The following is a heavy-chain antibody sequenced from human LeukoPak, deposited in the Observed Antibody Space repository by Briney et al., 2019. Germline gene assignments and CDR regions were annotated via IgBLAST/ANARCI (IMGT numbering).Heavy chain of an antibody. CDR3: ANGAAAGTPTTGDY. J-gene: IGHJ4*02. V-gene: IGHV3-30*18. Sequence: GWSLTLSCPASGFTFSSYGMHWVRQAPGKGLEWVADISYDGSNKYYADSVKGRFTSSRDNSKNTLYLQMNSLRAEDTAVYYCANGAAAGTPTTGDYWGQGTLVTVSS. CDR1: GFTFSSYG. D-gene: IGHD6-13*01. CDR2: ISYDGSNK.